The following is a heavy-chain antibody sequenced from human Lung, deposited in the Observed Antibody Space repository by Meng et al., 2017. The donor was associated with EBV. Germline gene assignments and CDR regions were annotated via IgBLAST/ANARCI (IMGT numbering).Heavy chain of an antibody. CDR3: SRDLAGPFDD. Sequence: VQLVEAGGGLVQPGGSLRLSCTVSGFRFSRFWMHWVRQVPGKGLVWVARTNEDGGITTYADSVKGRFIISRDNTRNTLYLQMNSLRDEDTAVYFCSRDLAGPFDDWGQGTLVTVSS. J-gene: IGHJ4*02. CDR1: GFRFSRFW. CDR2: TNEDGGIT. V-gene: IGHV3-74*01.